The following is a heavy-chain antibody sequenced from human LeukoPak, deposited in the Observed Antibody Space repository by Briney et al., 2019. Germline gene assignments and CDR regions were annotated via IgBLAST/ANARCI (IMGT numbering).Heavy chain of an antibody. CDR1: GGSISSYY. CDR3: ARVVYYYYMDV. V-gene: IGHV4-59*01. Sequence: PSETLSLTCTDSGGSISSYYWSWIRQPPGKGLEWIGYIYYSGSTNYNPSLKSRVTISVDTSKNQFSLKLSSVTAADTAVYYCARVVYYYYMDVWGKRTTVTVSS. J-gene: IGHJ6*03. CDR2: IYYSGST.